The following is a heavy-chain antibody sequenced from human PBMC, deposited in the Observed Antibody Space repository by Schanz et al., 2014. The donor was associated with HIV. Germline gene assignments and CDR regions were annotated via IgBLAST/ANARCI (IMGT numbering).Heavy chain of an antibody. Sequence: EVQLAESGGGLVKPGGSLRLSCAASGLSFSDAWMSWVRQVPGKGLEWVGQTKGRSRAGEMDYAAPVKGRFTISRDDSGSTMYLQMNSLKTEDTGLYYCVTDRGYLQFDNWGQGTTVTVSS. V-gene: IGHV3-15*01. CDR3: VTDRGYLQFDN. CDR2: TKGRSRAGEM. J-gene: IGHJ4*02. CDR1: GLSFSDAW. D-gene: IGHD2-15*01.